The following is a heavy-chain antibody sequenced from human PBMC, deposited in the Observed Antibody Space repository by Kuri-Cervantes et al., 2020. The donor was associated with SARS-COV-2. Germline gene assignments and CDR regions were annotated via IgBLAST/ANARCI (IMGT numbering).Heavy chain of an antibody. Sequence: GESLKISCTASGFTSNNYGLHWVRQAPGKGLEWVASISFNVISQFYADSAKGRFTISRDNSKNTLYLQMNSLRAEDTTVYYCAKDPASLRRQLGGSSNYYGMDVWGQGTTVTVSS. CDR3: AKDPASLRRQLGGSSNYYGMDV. CDR1: GFTSNNYG. V-gene: IGHV3-30*18. D-gene: IGHD6-6*01. CDR2: ISFNVISQ. J-gene: IGHJ6*02.